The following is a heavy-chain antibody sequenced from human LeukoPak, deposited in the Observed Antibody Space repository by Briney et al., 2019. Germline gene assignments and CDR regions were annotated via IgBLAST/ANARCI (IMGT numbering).Heavy chain of an antibody. CDR3: ARRPGEYGGNDFDY. Sequence: SETLSLTCTVPGGSISSCNYYWGWIRQPPGKGLEWIGSIYYSGSTYYNPSLRSRVTISVDTSRNQFSLKLSSVTAADTAIYYCARRPGEYGGNDFDYWGQGTLVTVSS. J-gene: IGHJ4*02. V-gene: IGHV4-39*01. D-gene: IGHD4/OR15-4a*01. CDR2: IYYSGST. CDR1: GGSISSCNYY.